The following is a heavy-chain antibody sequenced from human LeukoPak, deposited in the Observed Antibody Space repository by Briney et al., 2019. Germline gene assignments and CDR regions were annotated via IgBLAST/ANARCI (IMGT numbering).Heavy chain of an antibody. J-gene: IGHJ4*02. D-gene: IGHD6-6*01. CDR3: AREHSSSSGKVFDY. CDR1: GYTFPGYY. CDR2: INPNSGGT. Sequence: ASVKVSCKASGYTFPGYYMHWVRQAPGQGLEWKGWINPNSGGTNYAQKFQGRVTMTRDTSISTAYMELSRLRSDDTAVYYCAREHSSSSGKVFDYWGQGTLVTVSS. V-gene: IGHV1-2*02.